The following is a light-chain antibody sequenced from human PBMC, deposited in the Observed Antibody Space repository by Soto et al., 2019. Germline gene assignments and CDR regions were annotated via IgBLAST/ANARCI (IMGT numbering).Light chain of an antibody. Sequence: EVVLTQSPGTLSLSPGERATLSCQASPNLNTKYLAWYQKIPGQAPRLLIYDISTRATGIPDRFSGGGSGTDFTLNISRLEQEDFAVYYCHHYGGSPRTFGQGTKVEIK. CDR2: DIS. CDR1: PNLNTKY. V-gene: IGKV3-20*01. CDR3: HHYGGSPRT. J-gene: IGKJ1*01.